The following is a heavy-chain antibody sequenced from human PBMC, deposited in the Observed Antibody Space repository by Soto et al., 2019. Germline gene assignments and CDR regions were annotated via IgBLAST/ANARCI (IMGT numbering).Heavy chain of an antibody. D-gene: IGHD4-17*01. V-gene: IGHV4-59*01. CDR1: GGSISSYY. J-gene: IGHJ4*02. CDR2: IYYSGST. Sequence: QVQLQESGPGLVKPSETLSLTCTVSGGSISSYYWSWIRQPPGKGLEWIGYIYYSGSTNYNPSLKSRXXIXVXXSKNQFSLKLSSVTAADTAVYYCARDQTGYGDFDYWGQGTLVTVSS. CDR3: ARDQTGYGDFDY.